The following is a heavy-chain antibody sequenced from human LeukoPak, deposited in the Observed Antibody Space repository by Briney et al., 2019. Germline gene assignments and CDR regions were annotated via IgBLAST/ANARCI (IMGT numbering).Heavy chain of an antibody. CDR3: GKDVPYGGDY. CDR1: GFIFSNFA. D-gene: IGHD3-10*01. CDR2: ISGSGDNT. V-gene: IGHV3-23*01. Sequence: PGGSLRLSCAASGFIFSNFAMNWVGEAPGEGLEGGAAISGSGDNTYSADSVKGRFFISRANSRNTLYLQMNSLRPEDTAVYSCGKDVPYGGDYWGQGTLVTVSS. J-gene: IGHJ4*02.